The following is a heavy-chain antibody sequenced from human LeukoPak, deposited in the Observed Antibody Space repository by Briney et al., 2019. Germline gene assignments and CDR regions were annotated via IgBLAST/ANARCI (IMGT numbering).Heavy chain of an antibody. Sequence: GGSLRLSCAASGFIVNSYAMSWVRQAPGKGLAWVSLIYSDGVTQYADSVKGRFTISRDNSKNTLYLQMNSLRAEDTAVYYCARRLLAGITSPFDYWGQGTLVTVSS. D-gene: IGHD5-18*01. V-gene: IGHV3-66*02. J-gene: IGHJ4*02. CDR3: ARRLLAGITSPFDY. CDR2: IYSDGVT. CDR1: GFIVNSYA.